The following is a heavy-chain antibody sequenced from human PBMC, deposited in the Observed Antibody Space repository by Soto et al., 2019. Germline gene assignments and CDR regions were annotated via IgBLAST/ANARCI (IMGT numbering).Heavy chain of an antibody. CDR2: ISYDGSNK. CDR3: AKEGDDFWSGYNAFDI. J-gene: IGHJ3*02. CDR1: GFTFSSYG. D-gene: IGHD3-3*01. Sequence: GGSLRLSCAASGFTFSSYGMHWVRQAPGKGLEWVAVISYDGSNKYYADSVKGRFTISRDNSKNTLYLQMNSLRAEDTAVYYCAKEGDDFWSGYNAFDIWGQGTMVTVSS. V-gene: IGHV3-30*18.